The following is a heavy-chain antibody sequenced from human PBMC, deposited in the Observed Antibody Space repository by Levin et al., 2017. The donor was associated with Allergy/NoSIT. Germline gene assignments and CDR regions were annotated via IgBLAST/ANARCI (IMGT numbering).Heavy chain of an antibody. CDR1: GFTFSSYG. V-gene: IGHV3-33*01. J-gene: IGHJ3*02. D-gene: IGHD6-13*01. CDR3: AREGQLVQDAFDI. CDR2: IWYDGSNK. Sequence: GGSLRLSCAASGFTFSSYGMHWVRQAPGKGLEWVAVIWYDGSNKYYADSVKGRFTISRDNSKNTLYLQMNSLRAEDTAVYYCAREGQLVQDAFDIWGQGTMVTVSS.